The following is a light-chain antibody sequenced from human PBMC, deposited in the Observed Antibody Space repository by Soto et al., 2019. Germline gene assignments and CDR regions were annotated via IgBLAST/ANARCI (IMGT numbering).Light chain of an antibody. Sequence: EIVLTQSPGTLSLSPGERATLSCRASQSVSSSYLAWYQQKPGQAPRLLIYGASSRATGIPDRFSGSGSGTDFTLTISILEPEDFAVYYCQQYGSSLYTFGQGTKLDIK. CDR1: QSVSSSY. CDR2: GAS. CDR3: QQYGSSLYT. V-gene: IGKV3-20*01. J-gene: IGKJ2*01.